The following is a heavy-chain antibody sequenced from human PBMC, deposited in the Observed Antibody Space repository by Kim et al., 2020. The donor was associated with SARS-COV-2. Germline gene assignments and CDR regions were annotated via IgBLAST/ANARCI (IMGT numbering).Heavy chain of an antibody. D-gene: IGHD3-16*01. CDR3: AKLGEGNFDY. J-gene: IGHJ4*02. Sequence: SIGYADSAKGLLTISRDNAKKSLYLHMNSLRAEDTALYYCAKLGEGNFDYWGQGTLVTVSS. CDR2: SI. V-gene: IGHV3-9*01.